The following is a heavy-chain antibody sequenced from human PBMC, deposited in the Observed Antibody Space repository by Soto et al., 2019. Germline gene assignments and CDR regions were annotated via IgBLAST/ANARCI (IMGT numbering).Heavy chain of an antibody. D-gene: IGHD6-13*01. V-gene: IGHV3-30-3*01. J-gene: IGHJ4*02. CDR3: AREVAAAEDY. CDR1: GFTFSSYA. CDR2: ISYDGSNK. Sequence: QVQLVESGGGVVQPGRSLRLSCAASGFTFSSYAMHWVRQAPGKGLEWVAVISYDGSNKYYADSVKGRFTISRDNSKNTLYLQMNSLRAEDTAVYYCAREVAAAEDYWGQGTLVTVSS.